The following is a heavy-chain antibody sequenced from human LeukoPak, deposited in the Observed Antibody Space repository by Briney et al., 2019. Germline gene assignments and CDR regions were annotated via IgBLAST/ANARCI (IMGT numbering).Heavy chain of an antibody. CDR3: ARDPAGAGIYYDY. CDR2: ISSGSSTI. J-gene: IGHJ4*02. CDR1: GFTFSTYS. D-gene: IGHD6-19*01. Sequence: GGSLRLSCAASGFTFSTYSMNWVRQAPGKGLEWVSYISSGSSTIYYADSVKGRFTISRDNAKNSLYLQMNSLRAEDTAVYYCARDPAGAGIYYDYWGQGTLVTVSS. V-gene: IGHV3-48*01.